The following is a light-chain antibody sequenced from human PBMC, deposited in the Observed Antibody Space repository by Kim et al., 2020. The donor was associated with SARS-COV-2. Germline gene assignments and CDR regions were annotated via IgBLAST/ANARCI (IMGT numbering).Light chain of an antibody. J-gene: IGLJ2*01. Sequence: SVSRGQTACITCSGDKLGDKYACWYHKKPGQSPVLGIYKDSKRPSGIPVRFSGFNSGNTATLTLSVTQAMDEADYYCQAWDSSTVVFGGGTQLTVL. CDR3: QAWDSSTVV. CDR1: KLGDKY. CDR2: KDS. V-gene: IGLV3-1*01.